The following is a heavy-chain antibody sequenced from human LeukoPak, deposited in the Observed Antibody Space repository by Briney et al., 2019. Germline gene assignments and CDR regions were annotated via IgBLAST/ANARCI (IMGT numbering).Heavy chain of an antibody. CDR3: AKDPEGRHWLAFDY. CDR1: GFTFSSSA. J-gene: IGHJ4*02. D-gene: IGHD6-19*01. CDR2: ISGSGDYT. V-gene: IGHV3-23*01. Sequence: RTGGSLRLSCAASGFTFSSSAMSWVRQTPGEGLEWVSSISGSGDYTYYADSVKGRFTISRDNSKNTLYLQMDSLRAEDTAVYYCAKDPEGRHWLAFDYWGQGSLVTVSS.